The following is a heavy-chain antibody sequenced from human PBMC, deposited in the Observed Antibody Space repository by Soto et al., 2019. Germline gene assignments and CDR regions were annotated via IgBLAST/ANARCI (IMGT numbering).Heavy chain of an antibody. CDR3: ARVRITIFGVAKYYFDY. CDR1: GGSISSGGYY. V-gene: IGHV4-31*03. J-gene: IGHJ4*02. Sequence: SETLSLTCTVSGGSISSGGYYWSWIRQHPGKGLEWIGYIYYSGSTYYNPFLKSRVAISVDTSKNQFSLKLSSVTAADTAVYYCARVRITIFGVAKYYFDYWGQGTLVTVSS. D-gene: IGHD3-3*01. CDR2: IYYSGST.